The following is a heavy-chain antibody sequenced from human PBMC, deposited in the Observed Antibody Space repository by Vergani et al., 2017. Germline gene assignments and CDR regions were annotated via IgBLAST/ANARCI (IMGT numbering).Heavy chain of an antibody. J-gene: IGHJ4*02. CDR2: INPSGGHT. V-gene: IGHV1-46*03. Sequence: QVQVVQSGAEVKKSGASVNVSCKTSGYTFSNYYMHWVRQAPGQGLEWMGIINPSGGHTNYAQKFQGRVTMTSDTSTSTVYMGLSSLRSEDTAIYYCARGDYGILTGYRYWGQGTLITVSA. CDR3: ARGDYGILTGYRY. D-gene: IGHD3-9*01. CDR1: GYTFSNYY.